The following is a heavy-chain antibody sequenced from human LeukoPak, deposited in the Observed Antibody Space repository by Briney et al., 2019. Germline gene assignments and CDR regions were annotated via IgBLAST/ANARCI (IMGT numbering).Heavy chain of an antibody. J-gene: IGHJ5*02. V-gene: IGHV1-69-2*01. CDR1: GYIFSKYD. CDR3: LTEVLTDIDDH. CDR2: VDPEDGGA. D-gene: IGHD1-20*01. Sequence: GASVKVSCKASGYIFSKYDIHWIQQAPGKGLEWVGRVDPEDGGAIYAQKFRGRVTISADTSTDTAYMELTSLKSDDTAVYCCLTEVLTDIDDHWGQGTLVTVSS.